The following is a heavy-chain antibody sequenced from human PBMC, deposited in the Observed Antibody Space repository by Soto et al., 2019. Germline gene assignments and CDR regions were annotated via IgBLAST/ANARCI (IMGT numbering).Heavy chain of an antibody. CDR2: IWYDGSNK. V-gene: IGHV3-33*01. J-gene: IGHJ4*02. CDR3: AILLGGIAVATRAFDY. D-gene: IGHD6-19*01. CDR1: GFTFSSYG. Sequence: QVQLVESGGGVVQPGRSLRLSCAASGFTFSSYGMHWVRQAPGKGLEWVAVIWYDGSNKYYADSVKGRVTISRDNSKNTLYLQMNSLRAEDTAVYYCAILLGGIAVATRAFDYWGQGTLVSVSS.